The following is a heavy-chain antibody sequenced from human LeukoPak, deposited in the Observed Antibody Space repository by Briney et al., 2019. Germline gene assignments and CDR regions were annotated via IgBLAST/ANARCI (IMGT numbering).Heavy chain of an antibody. CDR3: AKDRTYYDFWSGYDY. Sequence: GGSLRLSCAASGFTFSSYAMSWVRQAPGKGLEWVSAISGSGGSTYYADSVKGRFTISRDNSKNTLYLQMNSLRAEDTAVYYCAKDRTYYDFWSGYDYWGQGTLVTVSS. J-gene: IGHJ4*02. CDR2: ISGSGGST. V-gene: IGHV3-23*01. CDR1: GFTFSSYA. D-gene: IGHD3-3*01.